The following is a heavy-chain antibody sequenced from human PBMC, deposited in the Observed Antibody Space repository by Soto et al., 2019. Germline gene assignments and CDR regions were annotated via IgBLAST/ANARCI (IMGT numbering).Heavy chain of an antibody. CDR2: FYSGST. D-gene: IGHD2-8*01. J-gene: IGHJ4*02. Sequence: SETLSLTCIVSGASIGSRSSYWGWIRQPPGKGLEWVETFYSGSTYYNPSLKSRVTISVDTSKNQFSLKLSSVTAADTAVYYCASPYCTNGVCYLNWGQGTLVTVSS. CDR1: GASIGSRSSY. V-gene: IGHV4-39*01. CDR3: ASPYCTNGVCYLN.